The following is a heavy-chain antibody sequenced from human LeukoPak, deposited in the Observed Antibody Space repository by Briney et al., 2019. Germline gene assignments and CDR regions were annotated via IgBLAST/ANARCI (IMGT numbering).Heavy chain of an antibody. CDR1: GFTFSSYA. CDR3: ARVAPFGSFDY. Sequence: PGGSLRLSCATSGFTFSSYAMDWVRQAPGKGLVWVSRINSDGSSTSYADSVKGRFTISRDNAKNTLYLQMNSLRAEDTAVYYCARVAPFGSFDYWGQGTLVTVSS. CDR2: INSDGSST. D-gene: IGHD1-26*01. J-gene: IGHJ4*02. V-gene: IGHV3-74*01.